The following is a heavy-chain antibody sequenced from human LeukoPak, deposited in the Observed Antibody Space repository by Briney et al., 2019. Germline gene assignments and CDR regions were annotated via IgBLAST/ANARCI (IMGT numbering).Heavy chain of an antibody. D-gene: IGHD3-22*01. CDR3: ASLSSGYYRDY. CDR1: GYTFTGYY. V-gene: IGHV1-2*06. J-gene: IGHJ4*02. Sequence: ASVTVSCKASGYTFTGYYMHWVRQAPGQGLEWMGRIIPNSGGTNYAQKFQGRVTMTRDTSISTAYMELSRLRSDDTAVYYCASLSSGYYRDYWGQGTLVTVSS. CDR2: IIPNSGGT.